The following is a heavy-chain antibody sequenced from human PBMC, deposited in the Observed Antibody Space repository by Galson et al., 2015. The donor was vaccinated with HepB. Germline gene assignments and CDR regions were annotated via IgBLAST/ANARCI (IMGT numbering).Heavy chain of an antibody. CDR2: VSGTGGGT. D-gene: IGHD4-11*01. J-gene: IGHJ4*02. CDR1: GFTFSSHA. Sequence: SLRLSCAASGFTFSSHAMSWVRQAPGKGLEWVSAVSGTGGGTYYADSVKGRFTISRDNSKNTLYLQMNSLRAEDTAVYYCAKDQRFATVNPYYFDYWGQGALVTVSS. V-gene: IGHV3-23*01. CDR3: AKDQRFATVNPYYFDY.